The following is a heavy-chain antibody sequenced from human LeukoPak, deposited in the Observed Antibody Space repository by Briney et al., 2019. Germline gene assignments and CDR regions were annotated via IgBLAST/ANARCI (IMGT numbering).Heavy chain of an antibody. CDR2: ISYDGSSK. V-gene: IGHV3-30*04. J-gene: IGHJ4*02. CDR3: GHNS. CDR1: GFTFSRSA. Sequence: GGSLRLSCAASGFTFSRSAMYWVRQAPGKGLEWVAGISYDGSSKYYADSVEGRFTISRDNPKNTMFLQMNSLRVEDTAVYYCGHNSWGQGTLVTVSS.